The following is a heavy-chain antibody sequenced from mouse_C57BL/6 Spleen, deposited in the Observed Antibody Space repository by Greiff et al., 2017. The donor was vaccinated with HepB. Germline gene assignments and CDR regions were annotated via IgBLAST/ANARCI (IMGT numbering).Heavy chain of an antibody. CDR1: GFSLTSYG. J-gene: IGHJ3*01. D-gene: IGHD1-1*01. Sequence: VQLVESGPGLVQPSQSLSITCTVSGFSLTSYGVHWVRQSPGKGLEWLGVIWSGGSTDYNAAFISRLSISKDNSKSQVFFKMNSLQADDTAIYYCARNWRYGSSPAWFAYWGQGTLVTVSA. V-gene: IGHV2-2*01. CDR3: ARNWRYGSSPAWFAY. CDR2: IWSGGST.